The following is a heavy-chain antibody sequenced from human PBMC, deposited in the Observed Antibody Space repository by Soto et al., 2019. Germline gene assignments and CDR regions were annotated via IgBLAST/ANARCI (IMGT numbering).Heavy chain of an antibody. CDR2: INTDGSGA. J-gene: IGHJ4*02. D-gene: IGHD2-21*02. Sequence: EVQLVESGGGLVQPGASLRLSCAASGLTFRSYWMHWVRQAPGKGLVWVSRINTDGSGAMYVDSVKGRSTISRDNAKNTLYLHMNSLRAEDTAVYSCVTAMRSWRLDSWGQGPLVTVSS. CDR1: GLTFRSYW. CDR3: VTAMRSWRLDS. V-gene: IGHV3-74*03.